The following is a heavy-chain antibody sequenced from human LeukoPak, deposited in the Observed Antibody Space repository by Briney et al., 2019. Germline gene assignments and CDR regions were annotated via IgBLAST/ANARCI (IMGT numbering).Heavy chain of an antibody. Sequence: PSETLSLTCTVSGASIDSANYYWGWIRQPPGKGLECIGSIYFSGSAYYKSSLMSRVTISLDTSKNQFSLKLSSVTAADTAVYYCARLNFAYDTSGYLDYWGQGTLLTVSS. V-gene: IGHV4-39*01. CDR2: IYFSGSA. CDR1: GASIDSANYY. J-gene: IGHJ4*02. CDR3: ARLNFAYDTSGYLDY. D-gene: IGHD3-22*01.